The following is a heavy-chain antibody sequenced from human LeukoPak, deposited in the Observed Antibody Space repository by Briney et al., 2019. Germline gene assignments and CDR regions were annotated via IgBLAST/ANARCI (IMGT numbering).Heavy chain of an antibody. D-gene: IGHD2-15*01. Sequence: PGGSLRLSCAASEFTFSGYEMNWVRQAPGKGLEWVSYISSSGSTISYADSVKGRFTISRDNAKNSLYLQMNNLRAEDTAVYYCARREYCSGGTCKGFDPWGQGTLVTVSS. CDR2: ISSSGSTI. CDR1: EFTFSGYE. V-gene: IGHV3-48*03. CDR3: ARREYCSGGTCKGFDP. J-gene: IGHJ5*02.